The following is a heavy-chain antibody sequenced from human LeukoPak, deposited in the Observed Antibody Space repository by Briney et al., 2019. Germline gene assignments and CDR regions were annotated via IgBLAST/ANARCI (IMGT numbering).Heavy chain of an antibody. D-gene: IGHD3-9*01. CDR2: ITSSSSYI. J-gene: IGHJ6*02. V-gene: IGHV3-21*04. CDR3: AKDPRSYYDILTGWEEYYYYGMDV. Sequence: GGSLRLSCAASGFTFSSYSMNWVRQAPGKGLEWVSSITSSSSYIYYADSVKGRFTISRDNAKNSLYLQMNSLRAEDTALYYCAKDPRSYYDILTGWEEYYYYGMDVWGQGTTVTVSS. CDR1: GFTFSSYS.